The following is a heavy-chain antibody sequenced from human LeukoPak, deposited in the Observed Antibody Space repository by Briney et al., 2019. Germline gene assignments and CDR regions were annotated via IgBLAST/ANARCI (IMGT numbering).Heavy chain of an antibody. V-gene: IGHV3-23*01. CDR2: ISGSGGST. CDR1: GFTFSSYA. J-gene: IGHJ4*02. Sequence: GGSLRLSCAASGFTFSSYAMSWVRQAPGKGLEWVSAISGSGGSTYYADSVKGRFTISRDNSKNTLYLQMNSLRAEDTAVYYCARDRGGSYYYFDYWGQGTLVTVSS. D-gene: IGHD1-26*01. CDR3: ARDRGGSYYYFDY.